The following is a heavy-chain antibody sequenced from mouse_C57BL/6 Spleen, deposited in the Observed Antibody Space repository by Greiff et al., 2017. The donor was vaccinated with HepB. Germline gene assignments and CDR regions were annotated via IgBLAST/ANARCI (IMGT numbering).Heavy chain of an antibody. CDR2: IYPGDGDT. V-gene: IGHV1-82*01. J-gene: IGHJ2*01. CDR1: GYAFSSSW. CDR3: ARWLLGAFDY. Sequence: VQLQQSGPELVKPGASVKISCKASGYAFSSSWMNWVKQRPGKGLEWIGRIYPGDGDTNYNGKFKGKATLTADKSSSTASLQLSSLTSEDSAVYFCARWLLGAFDYWGQGTTLTVSS. D-gene: IGHD2-3*01.